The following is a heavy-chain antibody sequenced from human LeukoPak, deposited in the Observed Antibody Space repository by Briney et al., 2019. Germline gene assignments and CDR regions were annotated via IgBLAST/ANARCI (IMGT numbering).Heavy chain of an antibody. CDR1: GYTFRYYW. V-gene: IGHV5-51*01. D-gene: IGHD4/OR15-4a*01. Sequence: GESLKISCTGSGYTFRYYWIGWVRQMPGKGLERMGIIYPGDSDTRYSPSFQGQVTISADKSISTAYLQWSSLKASDTAMYYCARRSANIPPYYYYYMDVWGKGTTVTVSS. J-gene: IGHJ6*03. CDR3: ARRSANIPPYYYYYMDV. CDR2: IYPGDSDT.